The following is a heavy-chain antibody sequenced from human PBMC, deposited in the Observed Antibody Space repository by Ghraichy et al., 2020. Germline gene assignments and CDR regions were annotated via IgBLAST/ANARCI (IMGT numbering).Heavy chain of an antibody. J-gene: IGHJ6*02. CDR3: AKVTRYFDWLLSDYGMDV. CDR1: GFTFSSYV. D-gene: IGHD3-9*01. V-gene: IGHV3-23*01. Sequence: GGSLRLSCAASGFTFSSYVMSWVRQAPGKGLEWVSAISGSGGSTYYADSVKGRFTISRDNSKNTLYLQMNSLRAEDTAVYYCAKVTRYFDWLLSDYGMDVWGQGTTVTVSS. CDR2: ISGSGGST.